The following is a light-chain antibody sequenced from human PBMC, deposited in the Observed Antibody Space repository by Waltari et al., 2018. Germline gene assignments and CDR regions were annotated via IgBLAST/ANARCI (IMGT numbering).Light chain of an antibody. Sequence: AIRMTQSPSSLSASVGDRVTITCRASQDINSHLGWNQQRPGTAPRLLIYFASSLQSGVPSRFSGSGSGTDFTLTISSLQPEDFATYYCLQDYNFPRTFGQGTKVEV. CDR3: LQDYNFPRT. V-gene: IGKV1-6*01. CDR2: FAS. CDR1: QDINSH. J-gene: IGKJ1*01.